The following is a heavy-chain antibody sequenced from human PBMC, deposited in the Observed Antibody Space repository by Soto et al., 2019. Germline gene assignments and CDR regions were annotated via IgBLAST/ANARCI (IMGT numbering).Heavy chain of an antibody. Sequence: SVKVSFKASGVTFSSYAISCLRQAPGQGLEWMGGIIPIFGTANYAQKFQGRVTITADESTSTAYMELSSLRSEDTAVYYCARGVHSSGYYYWGQGTLVTVSS. CDR1: GVTFSSYA. J-gene: IGHJ4*02. CDR2: IIPIFGTA. CDR3: ARGVHSSGYYY. D-gene: IGHD3-22*01. V-gene: IGHV1-69*13.